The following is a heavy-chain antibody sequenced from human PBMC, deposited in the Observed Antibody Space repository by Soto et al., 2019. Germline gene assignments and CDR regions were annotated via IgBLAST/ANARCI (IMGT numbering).Heavy chain of an antibody. CDR1: GGSFNRRT. V-gene: IGHV1-69*01. CDR2: IIPIFGTA. CDR3: ARGRGYDSTDYYYAY. D-gene: IGHD3-22*01. Sequence: QVQLVQSGAEVRKPGSSVRVSCNASGGSFNRRTISWVRQAPGQGLEWMGGIIPIFGTANHAQKFQGRVTIIADESTSTVYMELTSLRSDDTAIYYCARGRGYDSTDYYYAYWGPGTLVIVSS. J-gene: IGHJ4*02.